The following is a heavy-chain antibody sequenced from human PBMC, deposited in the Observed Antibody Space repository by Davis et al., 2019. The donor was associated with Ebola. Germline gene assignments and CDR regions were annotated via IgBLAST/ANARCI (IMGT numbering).Heavy chain of an antibody. V-gene: IGHV3-23*01. Sequence: PGGSLSLSCAASGFTFTTYAMTWVRQAPGKGLEWVSAISGSGGSTYYADSVKGRFTISRDNSKNTLYLQMNSLRAEDTAVYYCATPYQPYYYYYYMDVWGKGTTVTVSS. CDR1: GFTFTTYA. J-gene: IGHJ6*03. D-gene: IGHD2-2*01. CDR2: ISGSGGST. CDR3: ATPYQPYYYYYYMDV.